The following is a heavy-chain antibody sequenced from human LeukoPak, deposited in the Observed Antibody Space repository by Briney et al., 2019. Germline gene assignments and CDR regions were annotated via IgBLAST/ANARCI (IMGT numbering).Heavy chain of an antibody. CDR2: IYSGGST. V-gene: IGHV3-66*02. D-gene: IGHD4-11*01. CDR3: ARDNDYSGWFGP. J-gene: IGHJ5*02. Sequence: AGGSLRLSCAASGFTVSSNYMSWVRQAPGKGLEWVSVIYSGGSTYYADSVKGRFTISRDNSQNTLYLQMNSLRAEDTAVYYCARDNDYSGWFGPWGQGTLVTVSS. CDR1: GFTVSSNY.